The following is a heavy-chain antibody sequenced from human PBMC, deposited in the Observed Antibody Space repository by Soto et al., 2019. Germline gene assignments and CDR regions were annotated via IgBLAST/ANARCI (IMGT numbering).Heavy chain of an antibody. V-gene: IGHV1-3*01. D-gene: IGHD6-19*01. CDR2: INAGNGNT. CDR3: ARDLHSSGWYGQNWLDP. J-gene: IGHJ5*02. Sequence: EASVKVSCKASGYPFTSYAIHWVRQAPGQRLEWMGWINAGNGNTKYSQKFQGRVTITRDTSASTAYMELSSLRSEDTAVYYCARDLHSSGWYGQNWLDPWGQGTLVTVSS. CDR1: GYPFTSYA.